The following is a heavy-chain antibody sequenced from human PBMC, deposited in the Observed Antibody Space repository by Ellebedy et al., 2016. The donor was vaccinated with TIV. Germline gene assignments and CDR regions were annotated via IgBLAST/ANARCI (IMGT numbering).Heavy chain of an antibody. V-gene: IGHV6-1*01. CDR2: TYYRSKWYN. CDR1: GDSVSSNSAA. Sequence: SQTLSLTXXISGDSVSSNSAAWNWIRQSPSRGLEWLGRTYYRSKWYNDYALSVKSRITINPDTSKNQFSLQLNSVTPEDTAVYYCARDPRDYGDPDYFHFYYGMDVWGQGTTVTVSS. CDR3: ARDPRDYGDPDYFHFYYGMDV. J-gene: IGHJ6*02. D-gene: IGHD4-17*01.